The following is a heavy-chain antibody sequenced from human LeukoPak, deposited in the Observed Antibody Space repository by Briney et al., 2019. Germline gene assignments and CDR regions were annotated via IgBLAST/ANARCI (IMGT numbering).Heavy chain of an antibody. D-gene: IGHD1-26*01. V-gene: IGHV5-10-1*01. CDR3: ARALVGATTDWFDP. CDR1: GYSFPSYW. Sequence: GESLKISCKGSGYSFPSYWITWVRQMPGKGLGWMGRIAPSDSYTSYSPSFQGHVTISADKSISTAYLQWSSLKASDTAMYYCARALVGATTDWFDPWGQGTLVTVSS. J-gene: IGHJ5*02. CDR2: IAPSDSYT.